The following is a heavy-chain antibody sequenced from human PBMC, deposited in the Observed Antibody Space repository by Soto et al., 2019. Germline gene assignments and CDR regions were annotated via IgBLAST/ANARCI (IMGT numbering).Heavy chain of an antibody. J-gene: IGHJ4*02. CDR2: INPNSGGT. Sequence: QVQLVQSGAEVKKPGASVRLSCKASGYTFTDYYIHWVRQAPGQGLEWMGWINPNSGGTNYAQKFQGRVTMTRGTSISTAYMELSRLRFDDTALYYCARDITAAGHTDYWGQGTLVTVSS. D-gene: IGHD6-13*01. CDR1: GYTFTDYY. V-gene: IGHV1-2*02. CDR3: ARDITAAGHTDY.